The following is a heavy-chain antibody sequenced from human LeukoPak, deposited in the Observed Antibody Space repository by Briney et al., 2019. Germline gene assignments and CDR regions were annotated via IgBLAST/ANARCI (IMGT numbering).Heavy chain of an antibody. V-gene: IGHV4-38-2*02. Sequence: PSETLSLTCTVSGYSISSGYYWGWIRQSPGMGLEWIGSILHSGSTYYNPSLKSRVTMSVDTSKNQFSLKLNSVTAADTAVYYCAREGRYYYDSSGYYFDWGQGTLVTVSS. J-gene: IGHJ4*02. CDR2: ILHSGST. CDR1: GYSISSGYY. CDR3: AREGRYYYDSSGYYFD. D-gene: IGHD3-22*01.